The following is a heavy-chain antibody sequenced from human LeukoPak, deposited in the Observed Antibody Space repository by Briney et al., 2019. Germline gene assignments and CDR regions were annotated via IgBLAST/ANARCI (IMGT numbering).Heavy chain of an antibody. CDR1: GYTFTSYG. Sequence: ASAKVSCKASGYTFTSYGISWVRQAPGQGLEWMGWISAYNGNTNYAQKLQGRVTMTTDTSTSTAYMELRSLRSDDTAVYYCARRSGVVVAATDNWFDPWGQGTLVTVSS. J-gene: IGHJ5*02. V-gene: IGHV1-18*01. CDR2: ISAYNGNT. D-gene: IGHD2-15*01. CDR3: ARRSGVVVAATDNWFDP.